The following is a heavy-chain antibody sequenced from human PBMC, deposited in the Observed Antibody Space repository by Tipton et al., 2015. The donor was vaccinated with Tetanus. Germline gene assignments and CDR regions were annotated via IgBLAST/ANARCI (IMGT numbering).Heavy chain of an antibody. D-gene: IGHD4-17*01. Sequence: TLSLTCSVSGGSISTYYWSWIRQPPGKGLEWIGSVYYSGSTNYSPSLQSRVTISADTSKNQFFLILSSVTAADTAVYYCARADYGDYAARVDYWGQGGLVTVSS. V-gene: IGHV4-59*01. J-gene: IGHJ4*02. CDR3: ARADYGDYAARVDY. CDR1: GGSISTYY. CDR2: VYYSGST.